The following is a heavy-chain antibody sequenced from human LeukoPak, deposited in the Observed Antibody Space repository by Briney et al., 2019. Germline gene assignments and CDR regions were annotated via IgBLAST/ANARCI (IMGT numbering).Heavy chain of an antibody. CDR3: ARDIQRYSSSWYRFGDY. Sequence: GGSLRLSCAASGFTFSSYAMHWGRQAPGKRLEWVAVISYDGSNKYYADSVKGRFTISRDNSKNTPYLQMNSLRAEDTAVYYCARDIQRYSSSWYRFGDYWGQGTLVTVSS. CDR2: ISYDGSNK. J-gene: IGHJ4*02. D-gene: IGHD6-13*01. V-gene: IGHV3-30-3*01. CDR1: GFTFSSYA.